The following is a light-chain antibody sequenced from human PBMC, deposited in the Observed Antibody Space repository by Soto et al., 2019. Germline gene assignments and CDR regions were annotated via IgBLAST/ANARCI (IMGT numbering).Light chain of an antibody. CDR2: SNY. CDR3: SAWDASLNSYV. V-gene: IGLV1-44*01. Sequence: QSVLTQPPSASGTPGQRVTISCSGSSSNIGSKTVNWYQQLPGTAPKLLIYSNYQRPSGVPDRFSGSKSGTSASLAISGLQSEDEADYYCSAWDASLNSYVFGTGTKATVL. J-gene: IGLJ1*01. CDR1: SSNIGSKT.